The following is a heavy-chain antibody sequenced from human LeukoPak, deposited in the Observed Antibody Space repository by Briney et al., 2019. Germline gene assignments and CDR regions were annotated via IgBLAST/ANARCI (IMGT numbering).Heavy chain of an antibody. J-gene: IGHJ3*02. CDR2: ISYDGSNK. CDR3: AKDCHYGSGIPPPAAFDI. V-gene: IGHV3-30-3*01. Sequence: TGGSLRLSCAASGFTFSSYAMHWVRQAPGKGLEWVAVISYDGSNKYYADSVKGRFTISRDNSKNTLYLQMNSLRAEDTAVYYCAKDCHYGSGIPPPAAFDIWGQGTMVTVSS. D-gene: IGHD3-10*01. CDR1: GFTFSSYA.